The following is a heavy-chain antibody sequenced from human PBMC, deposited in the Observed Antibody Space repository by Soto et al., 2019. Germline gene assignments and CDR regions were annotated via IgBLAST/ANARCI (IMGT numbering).Heavy chain of an antibody. CDR2: IIPIFGTA. J-gene: IGHJ6*02. CDR3: ARCFYDSSGPATYYYYGMDV. V-gene: IGHV1-69*01. CDR1: GGTFSSYA. D-gene: IGHD3-22*01. Sequence: QVQLVQSGAEVKKPGSSVKVSCKASGGTFSSYAISWVRQAPGQGLEWMGGIIPIFGTANYARKFQGRVTITADESTSTAYMELSSLRSEDTAVYYCARCFYDSSGPATYYYYGMDVWGQGTTVTVSS.